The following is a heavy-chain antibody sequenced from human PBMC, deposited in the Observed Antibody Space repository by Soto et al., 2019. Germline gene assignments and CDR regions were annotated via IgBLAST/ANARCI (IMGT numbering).Heavy chain of an antibody. J-gene: IGHJ6*02. Sequence: GGSLRLSCTASGFTFGDYAMSWVRQAPGKGLEWVGFTRSKAYGGTTEYAASVKGRFTISRDDSKSIAYLQMNSLKTEDTAVYYCTRDRPYYDFWSGYSPLYYYYGMDVWGQGTTVTVSS. D-gene: IGHD3-3*01. CDR3: TRDRPYYDFWSGYSPLYYYYGMDV. CDR1: GFTFGDYA. V-gene: IGHV3-49*04. CDR2: TRSKAYGGTT.